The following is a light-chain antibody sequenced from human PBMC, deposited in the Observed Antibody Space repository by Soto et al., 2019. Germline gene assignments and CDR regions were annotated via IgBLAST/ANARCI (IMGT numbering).Light chain of an antibody. CDR1: QSVATN. V-gene: IGKV3-11*01. CDR2: GAS. Sequence: EIVMTQFPATLSVSLGEKGTIAGRASQSVATNLAWYQQKPGQAPRLLIYGASIRATGIPDRFSGSGSGTDFTLTISSLEPEDFALYYCQQRGNWPSFGGGTKVDIK. J-gene: IGKJ4*01. CDR3: QQRGNWPS.